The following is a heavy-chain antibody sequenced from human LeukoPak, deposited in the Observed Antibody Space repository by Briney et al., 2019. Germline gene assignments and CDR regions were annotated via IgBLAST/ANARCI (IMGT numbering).Heavy chain of an antibody. CDR3: ALSTHSGSYYGDSSPWYFDY. CDR2: ISAYNGNT. V-gene: IGHV1-18*01. J-gene: IGHJ4*02. Sequence: ASVKVSCKASGYTFTSYGISWVRQAPGQGLEWMGWISAYNGNTNYAQKLQGRVTMTTDTSTSTAYMELRSLRSDDTAVYYCALSTHSGSYYGDSSPWYFDYWGQGTLVTVSS. CDR1: GYTFTSYG. D-gene: IGHD4-17*01.